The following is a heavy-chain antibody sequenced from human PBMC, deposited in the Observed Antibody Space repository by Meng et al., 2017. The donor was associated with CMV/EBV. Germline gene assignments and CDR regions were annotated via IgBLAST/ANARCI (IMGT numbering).Heavy chain of an antibody. Sequence: GESLTISCAASGFTFDDYGMSWVRQAPGKGLEWVSGINWNGGSTGYADSVKGRFTITRDNAKNSLYLQMNSLRAEDTALYYCARRRGGKAAAGNWDYYYYYGMDVWGQGTTVTVSS. J-gene: IGHJ6*02. V-gene: IGHV3-20*04. CDR1: GFTFDDYG. D-gene: IGHD6-13*01. CDR2: INWNGGST. CDR3: ARRRGGKAAAGNWDYYYYYGMDV.